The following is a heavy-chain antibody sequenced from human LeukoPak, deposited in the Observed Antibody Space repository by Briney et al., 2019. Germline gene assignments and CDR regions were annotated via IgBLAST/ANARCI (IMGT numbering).Heavy chain of an antibody. CDR3: NRYWIPRPYCYYYYMDV. Sequence: GGSLRLSCAASGFTVSSNYMSWVRQAPGKGLEWVSVIYSGGSTYYADSVKGRFTISRDKSKNTLYLQMHSLRAKDTAVYYYNRYWIPRPYCYYYYMDVWGKGTTVTVSS. J-gene: IGHJ6*03. D-gene: IGHD1-14*01. V-gene: IGHV3-53*01. CDR1: GFTVSSNY. CDR2: IYSGGST.